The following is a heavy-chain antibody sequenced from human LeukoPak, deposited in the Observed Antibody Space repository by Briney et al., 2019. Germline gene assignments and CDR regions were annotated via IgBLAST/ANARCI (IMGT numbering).Heavy chain of an antibody. CDR1: HYSISSNYY. J-gene: IGHJ4*02. CDR2: IYHSGST. CDR3: ARSSGYMSY. V-gene: IGHV4-38-2*02. Sequence: SETLSLTCTVSHYSISSNYYWGWIRQPPGKGLEWIGSIYHSGSTYYNPSLKSRVTISVDTSKNQFSLKLTSVTAADTPVYYCARSSGYMSYWGQGTLVTVSS. D-gene: IGHD3-22*01.